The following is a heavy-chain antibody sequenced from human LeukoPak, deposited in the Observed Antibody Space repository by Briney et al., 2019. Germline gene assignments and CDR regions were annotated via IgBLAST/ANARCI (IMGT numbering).Heavy chain of an antibody. V-gene: IGHV3-23*01. D-gene: IGHD3-10*01. CDR2: ISGGTT. Sequence: PGGSLRLSCAASGFTISNYGMSWVRQAPGKGLEWVSSISGGTTYYADSVKGRFTISRDNSKNTVSLQMNSLRAEDTAVYYCAKSVYHSGNYWGQGTLVTVSS. CDR3: AKSVYHSGNY. CDR1: GFTISNYG. J-gene: IGHJ4*02.